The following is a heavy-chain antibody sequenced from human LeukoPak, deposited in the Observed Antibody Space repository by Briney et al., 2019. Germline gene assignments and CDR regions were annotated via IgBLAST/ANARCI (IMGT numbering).Heavy chain of an antibody. D-gene: IGHD6-19*01. J-gene: IGHJ5*02. CDR2: ISSSGSTI. Sequence: GGSLRLSCAASGFTFSDYYMSWIRQAPGRGLEWVSYISSSGSTIYYADSVKGRFTISRDNAKNSLYLQMNSLRAEDTAVYYCARDPAVAGFSGWFDPWGQGTLVTVSS. V-gene: IGHV3-11*01. CDR3: ARDPAVAGFSGWFDP. CDR1: GFTFSDYY.